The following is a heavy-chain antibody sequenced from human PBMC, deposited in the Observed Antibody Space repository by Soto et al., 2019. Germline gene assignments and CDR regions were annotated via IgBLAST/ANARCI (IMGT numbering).Heavy chain of an antibody. D-gene: IGHD2-21*02. CDR1: GFTFSDYA. CDR3: ARRLTPSVTAMGY. Sequence: QVQLVESGGGVVQPGRSLRLSCSAPGFTFSDYAINWVRQAPGKGLEWVASISGDGINKYIADSVKGRFIISRDNSKNTVLLQMSSLGPEDTAVYYCARRLTPSVTAMGYWGQGTLVTVSS. J-gene: IGHJ4*02. CDR2: ISGDGINK. V-gene: IGHV3-30-3*01.